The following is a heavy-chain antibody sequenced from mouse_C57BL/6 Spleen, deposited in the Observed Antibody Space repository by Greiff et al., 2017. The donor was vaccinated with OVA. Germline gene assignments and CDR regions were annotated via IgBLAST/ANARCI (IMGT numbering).Heavy chain of an antibody. J-gene: IGHJ4*01. Sequence: QVQLQQPGAELVKPGASVKMSCKASGYTFTSYWITWVKQRPGQGLEWIGDIYPGSGSTNYNEKFKSKATLTVDTSSSTAYMQLSSLTSEDSAVYYCARLNSNYVGDAMDYWGQGTSVTVSS. D-gene: IGHD2-5*01. CDR1: GYTFTSYW. V-gene: IGHV1-55*01. CDR2: IYPGSGST. CDR3: ARLNSNYVGDAMDY.